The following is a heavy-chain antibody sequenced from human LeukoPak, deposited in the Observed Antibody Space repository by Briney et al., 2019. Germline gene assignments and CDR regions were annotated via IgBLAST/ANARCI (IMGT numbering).Heavy chain of an antibody. J-gene: IGHJ4*02. Sequence: PGGSLRLSCAASGFTFSDYEMNWVRQAPGKGLEWVSYISGSDDTIHYADSVRGRFTISRDNSKNTLYLQMNSLRAEDTAVYYCAKAQYSSSWWVFDYWGQGTLVTVSS. CDR1: GFTFSDYE. CDR2: ISGSDDTI. V-gene: IGHV3-48*03. CDR3: AKAQYSSSWWVFDY. D-gene: IGHD6-13*01.